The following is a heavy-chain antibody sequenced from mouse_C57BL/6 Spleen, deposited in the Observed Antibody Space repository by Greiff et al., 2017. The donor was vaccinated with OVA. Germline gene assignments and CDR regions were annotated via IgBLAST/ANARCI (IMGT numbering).Heavy chain of an antibody. V-gene: IGHV1-64*01. D-gene: IGHD2-1*01. Sequence: QVQLQQPGAELVKPGASVKLSCKASGYTFTSYWMPWVKQRPGQGLEWIGMFHPNSGSTNYNKKFKSKATLTVDKSSSTAYIQLSSLTSEDSAVYYCARGDGTDYWGQGTTLTVSS. J-gene: IGHJ2*01. CDR3: ARGDGTDY. CDR1: GYTFTSYW. CDR2: FHPNSGST.